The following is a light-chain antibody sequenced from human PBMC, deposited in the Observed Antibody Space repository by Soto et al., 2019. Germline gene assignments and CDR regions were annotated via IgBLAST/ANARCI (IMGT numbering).Light chain of an antibody. CDR1: QSIPTS. CDR2: DST. J-gene: IGKJ5*01. V-gene: IGKV3-11*01. CDR3: QQRNVWPPIT. Sequence: VLTQSPATLSLSPGERATLSCRASQSIPTSLSWYQQKSGKPPRLVIYDSTLRANGVPDRFGGSRSGTEFTLTINSLEPEDFAVYYCQQRNVWPPITFGQGKRLEIK.